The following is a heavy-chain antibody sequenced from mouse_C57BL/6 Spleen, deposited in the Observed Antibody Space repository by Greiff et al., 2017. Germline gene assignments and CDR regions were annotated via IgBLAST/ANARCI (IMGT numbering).Heavy chain of an antibody. Sequence: EVMLVESGGGLVKPGGSLKLSCAASGFTFSDYGMHWVRQAPEKGLEWVAYISSGSSTIYYADTVKGRFTISRDNAKNTLFLQMTSLRSEDTAMXYCARPITGTGAMDYWGQGTSVTVSS. CDR3: ARPITGTGAMDY. V-gene: IGHV5-17*01. CDR1: GFTFSDYG. CDR2: ISSGSSTI. J-gene: IGHJ4*01. D-gene: IGHD4-1*01.